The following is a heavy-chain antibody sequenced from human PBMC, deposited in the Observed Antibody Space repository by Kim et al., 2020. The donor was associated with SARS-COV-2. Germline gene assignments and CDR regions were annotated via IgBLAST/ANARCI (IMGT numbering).Heavy chain of an antibody. D-gene: IGHD6-13*01. Sequence: QKFQGRVTMTRDTSISTAYMELSRLRSDDTAVYYCARALNVYSSSWCFDPWGQGTLVTVSS. J-gene: IGHJ5*02. CDR3: ARALNVYSSSWCFDP. V-gene: IGHV1-2*02.